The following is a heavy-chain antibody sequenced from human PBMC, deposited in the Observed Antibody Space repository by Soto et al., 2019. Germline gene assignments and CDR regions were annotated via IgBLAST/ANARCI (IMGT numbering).Heavy chain of an antibody. CDR1: GGSISSGGYY. CDR3: ARDSVAAAATFDY. D-gene: IGHD6-13*01. CDR2: IYYSGST. V-gene: IGHV4-31*03. J-gene: IGHJ4*02. Sequence: TLSLTCTVSGGSISSGGYYWSWIRQHPGKGLEWIGYIYYSGSTYYNPSLKSRVTISVDTSKNQFSLKLSSVTAADTAVYYCARDSVAAAATFDYWGQGTLVTVPQ.